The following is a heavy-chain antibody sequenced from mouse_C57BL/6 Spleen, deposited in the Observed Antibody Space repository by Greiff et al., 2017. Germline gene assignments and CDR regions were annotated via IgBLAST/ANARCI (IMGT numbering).Heavy chain of an antibody. CDR3: ARVDYYGSKLPWYFDV. J-gene: IGHJ1*03. V-gene: IGHV1-53*01. D-gene: IGHD1-1*01. CDR2: INPSNGGT. Sequence: QVQLQQPGTELVKPGASVKLSCKASGYTFTSYWMHWVKQRPGQGLEWIGNINPSNGGTNYNEKFKSKATLTVDKSSSTAYMQLSSLTSEDSAVYYCARVDYYGSKLPWYFDVWGTGTTVTVSS. CDR1: GYTFTSYW.